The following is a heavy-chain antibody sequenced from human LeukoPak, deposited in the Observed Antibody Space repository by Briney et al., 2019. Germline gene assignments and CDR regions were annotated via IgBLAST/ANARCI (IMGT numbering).Heavy chain of an antibody. Sequence: SETLSLTCAVYGGSFSGYYWSWIRQPPGKGLEWIGEINHSGSTNYNPSLKSRVTISVDTSKNQFSLKLSSVTAADTAVYYCARVNLYCSGGSCHSYFDYWGQGTLVTVSS. V-gene: IGHV4-34*01. CDR2: INHSGST. J-gene: IGHJ4*02. CDR3: ARVNLYCSGGSCHSYFDY. D-gene: IGHD2-15*01. CDR1: GGSFSGYY.